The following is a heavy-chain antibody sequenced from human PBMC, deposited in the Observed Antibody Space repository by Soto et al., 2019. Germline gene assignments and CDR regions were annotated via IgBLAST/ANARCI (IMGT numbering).Heavy chain of an antibody. Sequence: GGSLRLSCAASGFTFSNAWMNWVRQAPGKGLEWVGRIRSKANSYATAYAASVKGRFTISRDDSKNTAYLQMNSLKTEDTAVYYCRILWFGESRAPGADIWGQGTMVTVSS. CDR1: GFTFSNAW. J-gene: IGHJ3*02. V-gene: IGHV3-73*01. CDR2: IRSKANSYAT. D-gene: IGHD3-10*01. CDR3: RILWFGESRAPGADI.